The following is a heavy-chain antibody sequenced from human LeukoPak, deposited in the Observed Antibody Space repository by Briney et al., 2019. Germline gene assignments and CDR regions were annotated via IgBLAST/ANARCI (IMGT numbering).Heavy chain of an antibody. CDR1: GGTFSSYA. J-gene: IGHJ4*02. CDR3: ARDSQSGAPEGDY. Sequence: SVKVSCKASGGTFSSYAISWVRQAPGQGLEWMGGIIPIFGTANYAQKFQGRVTITADESTSTAYMELSSLRSEDTAVYYCARDSQSGAPEGDYWGQGTLVTVSS. CDR2: IIPIFGTA. D-gene: IGHD1-26*01. V-gene: IGHV1-69*13.